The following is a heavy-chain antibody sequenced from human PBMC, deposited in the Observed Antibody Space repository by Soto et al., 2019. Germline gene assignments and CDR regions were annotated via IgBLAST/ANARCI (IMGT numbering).Heavy chain of an antibody. J-gene: IGHJ4*02. CDR3: AKEAYTNSWYSD. Sequence: GGSLRLSCAASGFAFSSYGMHWVRQAPGNGLEWVAAISYDGSNKHYADSVKGRFTISRDNSKNTMYLQMSGLRAEDAALYYCAKEAYTNSWYSDWGQGTLVTVSS. V-gene: IGHV3-30*18. D-gene: IGHD6-13*01. CDR2: ISYDGSNK. CDR1: GFAFSSYG.